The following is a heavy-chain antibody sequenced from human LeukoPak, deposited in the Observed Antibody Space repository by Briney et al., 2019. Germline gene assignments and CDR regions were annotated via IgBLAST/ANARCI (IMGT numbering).Heavy chain of an antibody. Sequence: GASVKVSCKASGGTFSSYAISWVRQAPGQGLEWMGGIIPIFGTANYAQKFQGRVTITADESTSTAYMELSSLRSEDTVVYYCARDRDPGPNYYGMDVWGQGTTVTVSS. CDR2: IIPIFGTA. J-gene: IGHJ6*02. CDR1: GGTFSSYA. D-gene: IGHD3-10*01. CDR3: ARDRDPGPNYYGMDV. V-gene: IGHV1-69*13.